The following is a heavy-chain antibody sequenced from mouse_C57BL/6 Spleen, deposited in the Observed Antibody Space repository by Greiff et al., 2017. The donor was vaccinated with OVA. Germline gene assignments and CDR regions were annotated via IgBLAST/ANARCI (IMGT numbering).Heavy chain of an antibody. CDR3: ARGVYYEGFAY. CDR1: GYTFTSYW. CDR2: IYPSDSET. V-gene: IGHV1-61*01. J-gene: IGHJ3*01. D-gene: IGHD2-4*01. Sequence: VQLQQPGAELVRPGSSVKLSCKASGYTFTSYWMDWVKQRPGQGLEWIGNIYPSDSETHYNQKFKDKATLTVDKSSSTAYMQLSSLTSEDSAVYYCARGVYYEGFAYWGQGTLVTVSA.